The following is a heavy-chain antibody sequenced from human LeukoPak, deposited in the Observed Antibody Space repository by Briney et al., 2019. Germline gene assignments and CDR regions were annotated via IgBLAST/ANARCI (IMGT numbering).Heavy chain of an antibody. V-gene: IGHV4-39*01. CDR2: VYYSGST. D-gene: IGHD1-7*01. CDR3: AIGYDWNYILAH. J-gene: IGHJ4*02. CDR1: SGSIGSSSNY. Sequence: SETLSLTCTVSSGSIGSSSNYWGWIRQAPEKGLEWIGNVYYSGSTFYNPSLKSRVTISVDTSKNQFSLKLRSVTAADTTVYYCAIGYDWNYILAHWGQGTLVTVSS.